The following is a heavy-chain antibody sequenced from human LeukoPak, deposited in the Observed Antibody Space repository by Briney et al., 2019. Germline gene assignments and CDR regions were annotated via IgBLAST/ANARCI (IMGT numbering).Heavy chain of an antibody. Sequence: GESLEISCQGSGSRFTSYWIGWVRRLPGKGLEWMGIIYPGDSDTRYSPSFQGQVTISADKSISTAYLQWSSLKASDTAMYYCARSGDSSGYYSRFGAFDIWGQGTMVTVSS. D-gene: IGHD3-22*01. CDR3: ARSGDSSGYYSRFGAFDI. V-gene: IGHV5-51*01. CDR2: IYPGDSDT. J-gene: IGHJ3*02. CDR1: GSRFTSYW.